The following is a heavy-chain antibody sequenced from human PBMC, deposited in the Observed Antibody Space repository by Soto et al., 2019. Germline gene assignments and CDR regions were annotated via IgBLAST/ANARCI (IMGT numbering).Heavy chain of an antibody. Sequence: EVQLVESGGGLVQPGGSLRLSCAASGFTFSSYWMSWVRQAPGKGLEWVANIKQDGSEKYYVDSVKGRFTISRDNAKNSLYLQMNSLRAEDTAVYYCASWTGYQLLSLGFDYWGQGTLVTVSS. CDR2: IKQDGSEK. J-gene: IGHJ4*02. V-gene: IGHV3-7*01. D-gene: IGHD2-2*01. CDR3: ASWTGYQLLSLGFDY. CDR1: GFTFSSYW.